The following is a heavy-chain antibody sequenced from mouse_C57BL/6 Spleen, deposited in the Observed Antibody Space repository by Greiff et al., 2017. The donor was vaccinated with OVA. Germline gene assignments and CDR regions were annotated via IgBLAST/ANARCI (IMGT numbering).Heavy chain of an antibody. CDR3: ARGDDYDRKYYFDY. Sequence: QVQLKESGPGLVQPSQSLSITCTVSGFSLTSYGVHWVRQSPGKGLEWLGVIWSGGSTDYNAAFISRLSISKDNSKSQVFFKMNSLQADDTAIYYCARGDDYDRKYYFDYWGQGTTLTVSS. CDR2: IWSGGST. CDR1: GFSLTSYG. D-gene: IGHD2-4*01. J-gene: IGHJ2*01. V-gene: IGHV2-2*01.